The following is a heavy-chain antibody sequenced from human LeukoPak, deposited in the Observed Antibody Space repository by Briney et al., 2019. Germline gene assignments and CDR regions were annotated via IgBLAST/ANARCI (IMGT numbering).Heavy chain of an antibody. D-gene: IGHD3-22*01. CDR3: ARDGQYYDSSGYSDY. J-gene: IGHJ4*02. CDR1: GFTFSSYA. CDR2: IPYDGSNK. Sequence: NPGRSLRLSCAASGFTFSSYAMHWVRQAPGKGLEWVAVIPYDGSNKYYADSVKGRFTISRDNSKNTLYLQMNSLRAEDTAVYYCARDGQYYDSSGYSDYWGQGTLVTVSS. V-gene: IGHV3-30-3*01.